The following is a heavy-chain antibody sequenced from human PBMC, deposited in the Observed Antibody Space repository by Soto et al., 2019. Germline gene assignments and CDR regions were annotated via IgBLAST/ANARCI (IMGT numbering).Heavy chain of an antibody. CDR2: ISGSGGST. CDR3: AKDGLERVMVRGVNFDY. V-gene: IGHV3-23*01. Sequence: GGSLRLSCAASGFTFSSYAMSWVRQAPGKGLEWVSAISGSGGSTYYADSVKGRFTISRDNSKNTLYLQMNSLRAEDTAVYYCAKDGLERVMVRGVNFDYWGQGTLVTVSS. CDR1: GFTFSSYA. D-gene: IGHD3-10*01. J-gene: IGHJ4*02.